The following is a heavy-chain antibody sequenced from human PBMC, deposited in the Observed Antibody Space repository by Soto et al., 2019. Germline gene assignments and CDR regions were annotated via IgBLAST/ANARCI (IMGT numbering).Heavy chain of an antibody. D-gene: IGHD6-13*01. Sequence: QGQLVESGGGVVQPGKSLRLSCAASGFTFSSLGMHWVRQAPGKGLEWVAVIWYDGRNKYYIDSVKGRFIISRDNSKNTLYAQMNSRRAEDTGVYFGAKERGTRQLDGFEVWGKGTMVTVSS. J-gene: IGHJ3*01. V-gene: IGHV3-33*06. CDR3: AKERGTRQLDGFEV. CDR1: GFTFSSLG. CDR2: IWYDGRNK.